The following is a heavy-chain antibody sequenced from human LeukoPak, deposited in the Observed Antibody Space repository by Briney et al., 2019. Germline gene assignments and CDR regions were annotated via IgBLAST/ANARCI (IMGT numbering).Heavy chain of an antibody. V-gene: IGHV4-59*01. CDR1: GGSISSYY. CDR3: ARVLKGRAPFDY. CDR2: IYYSGST. Sequence: SETLSLTCTVSGGSISSYYWNWIRQPPGKGLEWIGYIYYSGSTNYNPSLKSRVTISLDTSKNQFSLNLTSVTAADTAVYYCARVLKGRAPFDYWGQGTLVTVSS. J-gene: IGHJ4*02.